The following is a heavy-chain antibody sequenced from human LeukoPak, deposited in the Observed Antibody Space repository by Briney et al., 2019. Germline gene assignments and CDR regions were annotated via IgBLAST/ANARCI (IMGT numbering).Heavy chain of an antibody. D-gene: IGHD5-12*01. CDR1: RGSFSSFF. J-gene: IGHJ6*02. V-gene: IGHV4-34*01. CDR2: ITPGGST. CDR3: ARGVSTEEWLTYYYYYYGMDV. Sequence: SETLSLTCAVYRGSFSSFFWTWVRQPPGKGLEWIGDITPGGSTNYNSSLKSRLSMSLDSSRDQFSLKLSLVTAADTAVYYCARGVSTEEWLTYYYYYYGMDVWGQGTTVTVSS.